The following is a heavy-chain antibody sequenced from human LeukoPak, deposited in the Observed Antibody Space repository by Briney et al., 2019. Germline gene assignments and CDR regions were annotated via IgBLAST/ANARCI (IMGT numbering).Heavy chain of an antibody. V-gene: IGHV3-21*01. Sequence: GGSLRLSCAASGFTFSSYSMNWVRQAPGKGLEWVSSISSSSSYIYYADSVKGRFTISTDNAKNSLYLQMNSLRAEDTAVYYCARDVSTAVAGDYWGQGTLVTVSS. CDR3: ARDVSTAVAGDY. D-gene: IGHD6-19*01. CDR1: GFTFSSYS. CDR2: ISSSSSYI. J-gene: IGHJ4*02.